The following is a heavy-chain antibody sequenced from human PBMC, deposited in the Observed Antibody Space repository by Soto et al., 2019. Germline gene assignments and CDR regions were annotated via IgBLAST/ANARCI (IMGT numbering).Heavy chain of an antibody. V-gene: IGHV3-23*01. Sequence: PGGSLRLSCAASGFTFSSYTMNWVRQAPGKGLEWVSTFVGSTGSTFYADSVKGRFTISRDDSKITLYLQMNSLRAEDTAVYYCAKRHTTVATPANYFDYWGQGTLVTVSS. CDR2: FVGSTGST. CDR1: GFTFSSYT. CDR3: AKRHTTVATPANYFDY. J-gene: IGHJ4*02. D-gene: IGHD1-1*01.